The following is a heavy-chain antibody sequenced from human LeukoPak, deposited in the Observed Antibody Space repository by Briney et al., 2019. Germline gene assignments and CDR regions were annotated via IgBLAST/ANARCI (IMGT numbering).Heavy chain of an antibody. CDR2: INPKSGGT. Sequence: ASVEVSCKASGYTFTGYYMYWVRQAPGQGLDWMGWINPKSGGTNYAQKFQGRVTMTRDTSISTAYMELRRLRSDDTAVYYCARGHRYGFLSGDHYYYYMDVWGKGTSVTISS. J-gene: IGHJ6*03. CDR1: GYTFTGYY. D-gene: IGHD5-18*01. V-gene: IGHV1-2*02. CDR3: ARGHRYGFLSGDHYYYYMDV.